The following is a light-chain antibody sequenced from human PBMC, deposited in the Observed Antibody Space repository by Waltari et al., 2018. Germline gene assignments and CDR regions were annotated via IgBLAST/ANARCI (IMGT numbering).Light chain of an antibody. V-gene: IGKV2-28*01. CDR3: MQTLQSRT. CDR2: VVS. CDR1: LCFRHSNVYSS. Sequence: DIVMTQSPLSLPVTPGAPASIVCRSSLCFRHSNVYSSLSWYLQKAGQSPQLLIYVVSHRASGVPDRFSGSGSGTDFTLKISRVDDDDVGVYYCMQTLQSRTLGQGTKVEI. J-gene: IGKJ1*01.